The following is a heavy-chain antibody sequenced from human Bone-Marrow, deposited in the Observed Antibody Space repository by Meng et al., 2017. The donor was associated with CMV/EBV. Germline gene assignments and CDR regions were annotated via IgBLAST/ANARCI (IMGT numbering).Heavy chain of an antibody. D-gene: IGHD3-3*01. CDR2: INPSGGST. Sequence: ASVKVSCKASGYTFTSYYMHWVRQAPGQGLEWMVIINPSGGSTSYAQKFQGRVTMTRDTSTSTVYMELSSLRSEDTAVYYCARAWDDFWSGFYGMDVWGQGTTVTVSS. V-gene: IGHV1-46*01. CDR1: GYTFTSYY. CDR3: ARAWDDFWSGFYGMDV. J-gene: IGHJ6*02.